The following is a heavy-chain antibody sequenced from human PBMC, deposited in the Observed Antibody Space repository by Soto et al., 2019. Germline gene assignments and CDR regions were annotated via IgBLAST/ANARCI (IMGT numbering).Heavy chain of an antibody. J-gene: IGHJ6*02. D-gene: IGHD2-15*01. CDR3: ARNIKRYFYYGMDV. Sequence: PWGSLRLSCAASGFIFYDYGIHCVRQSPGKCLEWVSGISWNSGSLAYAGSVKGRFAISRDSAKNSLYLQMNSLRAEDTALYYCARNIKRYFYYGMDVWGQGTTVTVSS. V-gene: IGHV3-9*01. CDR1: GFIFYDYG. CDR2: ISWNSGSL.